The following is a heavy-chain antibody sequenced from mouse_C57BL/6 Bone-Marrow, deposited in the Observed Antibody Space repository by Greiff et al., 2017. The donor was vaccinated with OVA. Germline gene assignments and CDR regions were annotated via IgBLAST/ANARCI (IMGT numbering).Heavy chain of an antibody. Sequence: VKLQESGAELVRPGASVTLSCKASGYTFTDYEMHWVKQTPVHGLEWIGAIDPETGGTAYNQKFKGKAILTADKSSSTAYMELRSLTSEDSAVYYCTRRFPITTVVADYFDYWGQGTTLTVSS. CDR2: IDPETGGT. D-gene: IGHD1-1*01. V-gene: IGHV1-15*01. J-gene: IGHJ2*01. CDR3: TRRFPITTVVADYFDY. CDR1: GYTFTDYE.